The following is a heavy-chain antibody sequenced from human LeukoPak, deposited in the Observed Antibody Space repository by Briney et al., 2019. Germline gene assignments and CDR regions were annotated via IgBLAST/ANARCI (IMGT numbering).Heavy chain of an antibody. Sequence: ASVKVSCKASGYSFTSYGISWVRQAPGQGLEWMGWISAYNGNTNYAQNLQGRVAMSTDTSTSTAYMELRSLGYDDTAVYYCARDGESGSSGYWGQGTLVTVSS. CDR1: GYSFTSYG. CDR2: ISAYNGNT. CDR3: ARDGESGSSGY. D-gene: IGHD1-26*01. V-gene: IGHV1-18*01. J-gene: IGHJ4*02.